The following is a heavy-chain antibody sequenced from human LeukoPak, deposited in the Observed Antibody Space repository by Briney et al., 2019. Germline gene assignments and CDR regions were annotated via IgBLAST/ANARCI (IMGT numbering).Heavy chain of an antibody. CDR2: ISAYNCNT. CDR3: ARVEVLRFLEWYGRDY. V-gene: IGHV1-18*01. D-gene: IGHD3-3*01. CDR1: GYTFTSYG. Sequence: ASLKVSCKASGYTFTSYGISCVRQAPGQRLEWSGCISAYNCNTNYAQELQGRVTVTTDTSTSTAYRELRSLRSDDTAVYYCARVEVLRFLEWYGRDYWGQGTLVTVPS. J-gene: IGHJ4*02.